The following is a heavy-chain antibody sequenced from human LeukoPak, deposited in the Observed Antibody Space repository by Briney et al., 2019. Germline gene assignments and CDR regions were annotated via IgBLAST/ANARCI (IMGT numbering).Heavy chain of an antibody. D-gene: IGHD1-7*01. CDR2: ISYDGRDK. CDR3: ARETGNYYIDC. J-gene: IGHJ4*02. CDR1: GFSFNSSG. Sequence: GSLQLSFSASGFSFNSSGMHWVRPAPGQGLEWVAAISYDGRDKYFSDSVKGPFTISRDNSKNTVELQVNGLGAEDTAVYYCARETGNYYIDCWGQGSLVTVSS. V-gene: IGHV3-30*03.